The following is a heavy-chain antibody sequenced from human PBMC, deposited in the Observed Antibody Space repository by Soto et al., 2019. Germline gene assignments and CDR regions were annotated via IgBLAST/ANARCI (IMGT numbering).Heavy chain of an antibody. V-gene: IGHV3-23*01. CDR3: AQDQTDVTLLDY. CDR2: ISGRGVDT. Sequence: SGGSLRLSCAASGFSFSSLSISWVRQAPWKGLEWVSSISGRGVDTLYADSVKGRFTISRDNSRNTLYLQVNSLRAEDTAVYYCAQDQTDVTLLDYWGQGSWVTVSS. CDR1: GFSFSSLS. D-gene: IGHD2-21*02. J-gene: IGHJ4*02.